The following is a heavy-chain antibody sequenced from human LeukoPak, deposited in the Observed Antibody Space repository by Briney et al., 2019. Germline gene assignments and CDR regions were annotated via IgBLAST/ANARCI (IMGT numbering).Heavy chain of an antibody. CDR2: VSANGVST. CDR3: AKDRGYTTGRDFDF. D-gene: IGHD3-10*01. J-gene: IGHJ4*02. CDR1: GFTFGNYP. V-gene: IGHV3-23*01. Sequence: GGSLRLSCAASGFTFGNYPFSWVRQAPGKGLEWVSVVSANGVSTLYANSVKGRFTISRDNFVNTLYLQMSCLRAEDTAVYYCAKDRGYTTGRDFDFWGQGALVTVSS.